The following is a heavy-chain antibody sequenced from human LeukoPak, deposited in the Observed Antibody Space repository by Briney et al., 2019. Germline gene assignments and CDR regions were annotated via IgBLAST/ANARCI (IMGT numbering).Heavy chain of an antibody. CDR1: GGSFSGYY. D-gene: IGHD3-22*01. CDR2: INHSGST. V-gene: IGHV4-34*01. Sequence: SETLSLTCAVYGGSFSGYYWSWIRQPPGKGLEWIGEINHSGSTNYNPSLKSRVTISVNTSKNQFSLKLSSVSAADTAVYYCASGYDSSGYTPYYFDYWGQGTLVTVSS. CDR3: ASGYDSSGYTPYYFDY. J-gene: IGHJ4*02.